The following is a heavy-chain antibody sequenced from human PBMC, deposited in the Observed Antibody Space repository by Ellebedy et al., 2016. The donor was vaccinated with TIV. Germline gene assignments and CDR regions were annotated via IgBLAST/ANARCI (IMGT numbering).Heavy chain of an antibody. CDR1: GFTFSSST. CDR2: ISHSAI. Sequence: PGGSLRLSCAASGFTFSSSTMTWVPQAPGTGLEWVSYISHSAIYYAESVKGRFTISRDNAKNSLYLQLSSLTAEDTAVYYCASGGGCSGGTCYYPDVWGQGTLVTVSS. D-gene: IGHD2-15*01. J-gene: IGHJ4*02. V-gene: IGHV3-48*01. CDR3: ASGGGCSGGTCYYPDV.